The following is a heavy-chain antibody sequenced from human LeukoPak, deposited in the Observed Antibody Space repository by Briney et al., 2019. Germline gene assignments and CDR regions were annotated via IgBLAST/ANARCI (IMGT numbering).Heavy chain of an antibody. CDR2: IYYSGST. V-gene: IGHV4-59*01. Sequence: SKTLSLTCTVSGGSISSYYWSWIRQPPGKGLEWIGYIYYSGSTNYNPSLKSRVTISVDTSKNQFSLKLSSVTAADTAVYYCARGVVPAAMYAWFDPWGQGTLVTVSS. D-gene: IGHD2-2*01. J-gene: IGHJ5*02. CDR3: ARGVVPAAMYAWFDP. CDR1: GGSISSYY.